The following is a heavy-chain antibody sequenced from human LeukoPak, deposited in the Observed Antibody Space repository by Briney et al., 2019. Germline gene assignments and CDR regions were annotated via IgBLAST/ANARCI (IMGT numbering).Heavy chain of an antibody. V-gene: IGHV3-53*01. J-gene: IGHJ6*03. CDR2: IYSGGST. CDR3: ARAGARTGGLWFGEPGYMDV. D-gene: IGHD3-10*01. CDR1: GFTVSSNY. Sequence: GGSLRLSCAASGFTVSSNYMSWVRQAPGKGLEWVSIIYSGGSTFYADSVKGRFTISRDNSKNTLYLQMNSLRAEDTAVYYCARAGARTGGLWFGEPGYMDVWGKGTTVTISS.